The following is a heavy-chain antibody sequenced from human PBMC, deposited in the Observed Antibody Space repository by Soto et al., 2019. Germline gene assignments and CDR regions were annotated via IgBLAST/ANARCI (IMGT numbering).Heavy chain of an antibody. CDR1: GGTFSSYA. CDR3: ARDSSSWYNWFDP. CDR2: IIPIFGTA. V-gene: IGHV1-69*13. D-gene: IGHD6-13*01. Sequence: SVKVSCKASGGTFSSYAISWVRQAPGQGLEWMGGIIPIFGTANYAQKFQGRVTITADESTSTAYMELSSLRSEDTAVYYCARDSSSWYNWFDPWGQGTLVTVSA. J-gene: IGHJ5*02.